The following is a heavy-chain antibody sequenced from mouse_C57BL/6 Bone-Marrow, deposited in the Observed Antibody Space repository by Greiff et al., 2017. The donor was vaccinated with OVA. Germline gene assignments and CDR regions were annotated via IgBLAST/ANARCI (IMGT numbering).Heavy chain of an antibody. CDR1: GYTFTSSG. J-gene: IGHJ4*01. Sequence: QVQLQQSGAELARPGASVKLSCKASGYTFTSSGISWVKQRTGQGLEWIGEIYPRSGNTYYDEKFKGKATLTADKSSSTAYMELRSLTSEDSAVYFCARYGDYDVDYAMDYWGQGTSVTVSS. CDR2: IYPRSGNT. D-gene: IGHD2-4*01. V-gene: IGHV1-81*01. CDR3: ARYGDYDVDYAMDY.